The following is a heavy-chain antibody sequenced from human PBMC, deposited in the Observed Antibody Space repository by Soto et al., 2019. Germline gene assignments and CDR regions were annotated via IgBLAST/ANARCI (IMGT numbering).Heavy chain of an antibody. Sequence: GESLKISCKGSGYSFTSYWIGWVRQMPGKGLEWMGIIYPGDSDTRYSPSFQGQVTILADKSISTAYLQWSSLKASDTAVYYCARDGRLMTTVTHYYYYGMDVWGQGTTVTVSS. CDR1: GYSFTSYW. CDR3: ARDGRLMTTVTHYYYYGMDV. CDR2: IYPGDSDT. J-gene: IGHJ6*02. D-gene: IGHD4-17*01. V-gene: IGHV5-51*01.